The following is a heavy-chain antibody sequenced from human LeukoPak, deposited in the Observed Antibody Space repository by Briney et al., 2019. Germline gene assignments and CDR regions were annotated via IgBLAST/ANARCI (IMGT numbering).Heavy chain of an antibody. Sequence: GGSLRLSCAASGFTFSSYWMHWVRQAAGKGVEWVARVRGDGGTSSYADSVRGRFTISRDNAKNTLYLQMNSLRAEDTAIYYCARVFLERLTSGYFDNWGQGTLVTVSP. CDR1: GFTFSSYW. V-gene: IGHV3-74*01. J-gene: IGHJ4*02. CDR3: ARVFLERLTSGYFDN. CDR2: VRGDGGTS. D-gene: IGHD3-3*01.